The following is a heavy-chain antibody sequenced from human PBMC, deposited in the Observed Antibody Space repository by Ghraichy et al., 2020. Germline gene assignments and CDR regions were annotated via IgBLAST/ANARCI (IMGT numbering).Heavy chain of an antibody. V-gene: IGHV1-8*01. CDR1: GYTFTSYD. J-gene: IGHJ5*02. D-gene: IGHD6-19*01. Sequence: ASVKVSCKASGYTFTSYDINWVRQATGQGLEWMGWMNPNSGNTGYAQKFQGRVTMTRNTSISTAYMELSSLRSEDTAVYYCARVTEQWLVSARRPNWFDPWGQGTLVTVSS. CDR3: ARVTEQWLVSARRPNWFDP. CDR2: MNPNSGNT.